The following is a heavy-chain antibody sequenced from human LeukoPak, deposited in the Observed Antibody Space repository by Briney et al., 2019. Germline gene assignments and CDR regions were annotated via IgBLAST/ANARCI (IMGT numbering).Heavy chain of an antibody. CDR1: GFSFSSYA. CDR3: AKDHGSLGSGLN. Sequence: GGSLRLSCATSGFSFSSYAMSWVRQAPGKGLEWVSAMSSSDDGRYYAASVRGRFTISRDTSRSTLYLQMNSLRAEDAAVYYCAKDHGSLGSGLNWGQGTLVTVSS. D-gene: IGHD3-10*01. V-gene: IGHV3-23*01. J-gene: IGHJ4*02. CDR2: MSSSDDGR.